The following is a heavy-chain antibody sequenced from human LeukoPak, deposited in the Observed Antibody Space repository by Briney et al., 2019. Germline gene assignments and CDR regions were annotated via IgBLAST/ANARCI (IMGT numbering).Heavy chain of an antibody. CDR1: KFTFSSYA. CDR3: ARQHYYGSGSFDY. CDR2: ISSSSSYI. Sequence: PGGSLRLSCVASKFTFSSYALTWVRQAPGKGLEWVSSISSSSSYIYYADSVKGRFTISRDNAKNSLYLQMDSLRAEDTAVYYCARQHYYGSGSFDYWGQGTLVTVPS. J-gene: IGHJ4*02. V-gene: IGHV3-21*01. D-gene: IGHD3-10*01.